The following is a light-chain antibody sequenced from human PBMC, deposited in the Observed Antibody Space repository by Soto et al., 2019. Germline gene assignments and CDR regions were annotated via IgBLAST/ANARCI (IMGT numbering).Light chain of an antibody. V-gene: IGKV3-20*01. CDR2: GVS. CDR1: QSISLNY. Sequence: EIVLTQSPGTLSLSPGERAILSCRASQSISLNYLAWYQHKPGQAPRLLISGVSRRATGIPDRFSGSGSGTDITLAISRLEPEDFAVDYCQQYGDTPFTFGPGTKVEIK. CDR3: QQYGDTPFT. J-gene: IGKJ3*01.